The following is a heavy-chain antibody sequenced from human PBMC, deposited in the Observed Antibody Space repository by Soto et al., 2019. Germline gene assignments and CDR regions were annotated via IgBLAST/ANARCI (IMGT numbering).Heavy chain of an antibody. CDR2: IKSKTDGGTT. CDR3: TTDLFYYDSSGYYDGGYYFDY. V-gene: IGHV3-15*07. CDR1: GFTFSNAW. Sequence: PGGSLRLSCAASGFTFSNAWMNWVRQAPGKGLEWVGRIKSKTDGGTTDYAAPVKGRFTISRDDSKNTLYLQMNSLKTEDTAVYYCTTDLFYYDSSGYYDGGYYFDYWGQGTLVTVSS. J-gene: IGHJ4*02. D-gene: IGHD3-22*01.